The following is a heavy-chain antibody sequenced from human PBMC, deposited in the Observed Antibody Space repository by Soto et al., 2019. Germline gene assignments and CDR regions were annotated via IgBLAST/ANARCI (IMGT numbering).Heavy chain of an antibody. CDR3: AREILSPDFYFHGMDV. V-gene: IGHV1-18*04. CDR2: ISAKKGNT. D-gene: IGHD2-15*01. Sequence: ASLKVSCKASGYTFTSYGISWVRQAPGQGLEWMGWISAKKGNTKYAQKFQGRVTMTTDTSTSTAYMELRSLRSDDTAVYYCAREILSPDFYFHGMDVWGQGTTVTVSS. CDR1: GYTFTSYG. J-gene: IGHJ6*02.